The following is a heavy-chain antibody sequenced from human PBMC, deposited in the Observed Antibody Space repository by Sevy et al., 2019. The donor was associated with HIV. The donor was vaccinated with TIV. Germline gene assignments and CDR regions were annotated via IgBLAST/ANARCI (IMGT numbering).Heavy chain of an antibody. D-gene: IGHD2-2*01. Sequence: GGSLRLSCATFGFTLDDYAMHWVRQAPGKGLEWVSGVTWNSDTIEYADSVEGRFTISRDNAKSSLHLQMHSLSAEDTAFYYCVKAGCSSTTCYFDYWGQGTLVTVSS. J-gene: IGHJ4*02. CDR2: VTWNSDTI. CDR1: GFTLDDYA. V-gene: IGHV3-9*01. CDR3: VKAGCSSTTCYFDY.